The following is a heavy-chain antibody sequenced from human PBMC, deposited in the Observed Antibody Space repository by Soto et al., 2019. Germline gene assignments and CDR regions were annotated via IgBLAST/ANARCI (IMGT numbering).Heavy chain of an antibody. D-gene: IGHD3-22*01. V-gene: IGHV4-30-2*01. Sequence: PSETLSLTCAVSGGSISSGGYSWSWIRQPPGKGLEWIGYIYHSGSTYYNPSLKSRVTISVDRSKNQFSLKLSSVTAADTAVYYFLCYYDSSGYYYTGYYYGMDVWGQGTTVTVSS. CDR1: GGSISSGGYS. J-gene: IGHJ6*02. CDR2: IYHSGST. CDR3: LCYYDSSGYYYTGYYYGMDV.